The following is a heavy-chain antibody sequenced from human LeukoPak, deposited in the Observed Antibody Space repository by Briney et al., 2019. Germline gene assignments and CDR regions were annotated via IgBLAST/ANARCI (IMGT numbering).Heavy chain of an antibody. CDR1: GFTFSNSA. D-gene: IGHD3-10*01. Sequence: PGGSLRLSCAASGFTFSNSAMHWVRQAPGKGLEWVAVISFDGTNKYYADSVKGRFTISRDNAKNTLYLQMNSLREEDTAVYYCARGKLNWFDPWGQGTLVTVSS. V-gene: IGHV3-30*04. J-gene: IGHJ5*02. CDR2: ISFDGTNK. CDR3: ARGKLNWFDP.